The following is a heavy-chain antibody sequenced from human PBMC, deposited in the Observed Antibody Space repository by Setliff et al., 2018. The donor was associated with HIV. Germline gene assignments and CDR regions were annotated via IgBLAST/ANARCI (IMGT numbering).Heavy chain of an antibody. CDR1: GGSISSYY. V-gene: IGHV4-59*01. CDR3: ARGSWKDGAQGYFFDH. J-gene: IGHJ4*02. D-gene: IGHD1-1*01. CDR2: IYYSGST. Sequence: SETLSLTCTVSGGSISSYYWSWIRQPPGKGLEWIGYIYYSGSTNYNPSLKSRVTISVDTSKNQFSLKLSSVTAADTAVYYCARGSWKDGAQGYFFDHWGQGTLVTVSS.